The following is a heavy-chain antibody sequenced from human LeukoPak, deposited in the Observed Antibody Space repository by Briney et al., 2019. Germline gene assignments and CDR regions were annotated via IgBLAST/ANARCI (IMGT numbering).Heavy chain of an antibody. CDR1: GGSISSSSYY. D-gene: IGHD3-22*01. CDR3: ARRGGGHYYDSSGFDY. CDR2: IYYSGST. Sequence: SETLSLTCTVSGGSISSSSYYWGWIRQPPGKGLEWIGSIYYSGSTYYNPSLRSRVTISVDTSKNQFSLKLSSVTAADTAVYYCARRGGGHYYDSSGFDYWGQGTLVTVSS. V-gene: IGHV4-39*01. J-gene: IGHJ4*02.